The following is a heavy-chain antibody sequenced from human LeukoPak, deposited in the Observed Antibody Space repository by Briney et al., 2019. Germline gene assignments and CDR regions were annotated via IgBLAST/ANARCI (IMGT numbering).Heavy chain of an antibody. D-gene: IGHD2-2*01. J-gene: IGHJ4*02. CDR2: IYHSGST. CDR1: GGSISSGGYS. V-gene: IGHV4-30-2*01. Sequence: PSETLSLTCVVSGGSISSGGYSWSWIRQPPGKGLEWIGYIYHSGSTYYNPSLKSRVTISVDRFKNQFSLKLSSVTAADTAVYYCARARSTSCYVDYWGQGTLVTVSS. CDR3: ARARSTSCYVDY.